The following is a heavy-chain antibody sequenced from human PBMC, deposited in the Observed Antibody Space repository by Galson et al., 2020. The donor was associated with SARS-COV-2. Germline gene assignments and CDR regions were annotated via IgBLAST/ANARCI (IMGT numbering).Heavy chain of an antibody. D-gene: IGHD5-12*01. J-gene: IGHJ4*02. V-gene: IGHV3-15*01. Sequence: GESLKISCAASGFTFSNAWMSWVRQAPGKGLEWVGRIKSKTDGGTTDYAAPVKGRFTISRDDSKNTLYLQMNSLKTEDTAVYYCTTDVLVEMATITTGYWGQGTLVTVSS. CDR2: IKSKTDGGTT. CDR3: TTDVLVEMATITTGY. CDR1: GFTFSNAW.